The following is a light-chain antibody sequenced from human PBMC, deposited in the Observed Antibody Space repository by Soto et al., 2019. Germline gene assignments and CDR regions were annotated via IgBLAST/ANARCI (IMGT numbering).Light chain of an antibody. J-gene: IGLJ1*01. CDR2: EVT. CDR1: GSDVGGYDY. V-gene: IGLV2-14*01. Sequence: QSALTQPASVSGSPGQSIAISCTATGSDVGGYDYVSWYQHHPGKAPKVMIYEVTNRPSGVSNRFSGSKSGNTASLTISGLLAEDEADYYCSSYTSSSTYVFGTGTKVTVL. CDR3: SSYTSSSTYV.